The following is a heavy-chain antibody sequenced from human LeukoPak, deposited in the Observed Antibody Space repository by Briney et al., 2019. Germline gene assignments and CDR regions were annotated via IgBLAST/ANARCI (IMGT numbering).Heavy chain of an antibody. V-gene: IGHV4-34*01. CDR3: ARFGSGWHYFDY. CDR1: SGSFSGYY. CDR2: INHSGST. D-gene: IGHD6-19*01. Sequence: KPSETLSLTCAVYSGSFSGYYWSWIRQPPGKGLEWIGEINHSGSTNYNPSLKSRVTISVDTSKNQFSLKLSSVTAADTAVYYCARFGSGWHYFDYWGQGTLVTVSS. J-gene: IGHJ4*02.